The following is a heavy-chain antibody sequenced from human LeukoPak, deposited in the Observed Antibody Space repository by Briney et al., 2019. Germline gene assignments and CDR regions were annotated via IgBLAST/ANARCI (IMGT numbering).Heavy chain of an antibody. CDR3: ARVVEMATIRGAFDI. J-gene: IGHJ3*02. CDR2: IIPIFGTA. D-gene: IGHD5-24*01. V-gene: IGHV1-69*05. Sequence: SVKVSCKASGGTFSSYAISWVRQAPGEGLEWMGRIIPIFGTANYAQKFQGRVTINTDESTSTAYMELSSLRSEDTAVYYCARVVEMATIRGAFDIWGQGTMVTVSS. CDR1: GGTFSSYA.